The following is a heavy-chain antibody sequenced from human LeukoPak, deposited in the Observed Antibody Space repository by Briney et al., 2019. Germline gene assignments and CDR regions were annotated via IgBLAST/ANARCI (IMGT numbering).Heavy chain of an antibody. CDR3: ARDPPSVAATRTFDY. CDR1: GYTFTSYG. Sequence: EASVKVSCKASGYTFTSYGISWVRQAPGQGVEWMGWISAYNGNTNYAQKLQGRVTMTTDTSTSTAYMELRSLRSDDTAVYYCARDPPSVAATRTFDYWGQGTLVTVSS. J-gene: IGHJ4*02. D-gene: IGHD2-15*01. CDR2: ISAYNGNT. V-gene: IGHV1-18*01.